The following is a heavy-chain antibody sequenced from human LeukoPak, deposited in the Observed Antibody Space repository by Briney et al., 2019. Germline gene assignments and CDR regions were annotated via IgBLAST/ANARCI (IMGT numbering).Heavy chain of an antibody. V-gene: IGHV4-59*08. D-gene: IGHD1-20*01. CDR1: GGSISSYY. J-gene: IGHJ5*02. Sequence: PSETLSLTCTVSGGSISSYYWSWIRQPPGKGLEWIGYIYYSGSTNYNPSLKSRVTISIDTSKNQLSLKLNSVTAADTAVYYCARHSNWNGGVDWFDPWGQGTLVTVSS. CDR2: IYYSGST. CDR3: ARHSNWNGGVDWFDP.